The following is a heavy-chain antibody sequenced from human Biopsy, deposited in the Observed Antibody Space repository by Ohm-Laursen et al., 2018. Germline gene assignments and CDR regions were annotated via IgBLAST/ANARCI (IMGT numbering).Heavy chain of an antibody. CDR2: IFNSANT. J-gene: IGHJ5*02. Sequence: PSDTLSLTCTVSGGSISSGGSYWSWIRQRPGKGLEWIGYIFNSANTYYNPSPKNLITISGDTSKNQFSLKLNSVTAADTAVYYCARGDYFDSNGYFWFDPWGQGTLVTVSS. D-gene: IGHD3-22*01. CDR3: ARGDYFDSNGYFWFDP. V-gene: IGHV4-31*01. CDR1: GGSISSGGSY.